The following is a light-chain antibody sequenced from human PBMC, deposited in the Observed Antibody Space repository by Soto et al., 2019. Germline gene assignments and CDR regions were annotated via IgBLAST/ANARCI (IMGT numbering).Light chain of an antibody. CDR3: SSSTSSSIV. V-gene: IGLV2-14*01. J-gene: IGLJ1*01. Sequence: QSALTQPASVSGSPGQSITISCTGTSSDVGGYNYVSWYQQHPGKAPKLMIYEVSNRPSGVSNRFSGSKSGNTASLTISGLQDEDEADYYCSSSTSSSIVFGTGTKLTVL. CDR1: SSDVGGYNY. CDR2: EVS.